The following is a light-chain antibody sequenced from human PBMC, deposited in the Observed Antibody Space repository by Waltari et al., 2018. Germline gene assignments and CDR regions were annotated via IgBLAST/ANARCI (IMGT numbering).Light chain of an antibody. V-gene: IGKV3-20*01. Sequence: EIVLTQSPGTLSLSPGERATLSCRASQSVNNYLAWFQQKPGQAPRLLIHGASSRATGIPDRISGSGSGTDFTITISGLEPQDFAVYYCQQYSSSPLTFGPGTKVDIK. CDR1: QSVNNY. CDR3: QQYSSSPLT. J-gene: IGKJ3*01. CDR2: GAS.